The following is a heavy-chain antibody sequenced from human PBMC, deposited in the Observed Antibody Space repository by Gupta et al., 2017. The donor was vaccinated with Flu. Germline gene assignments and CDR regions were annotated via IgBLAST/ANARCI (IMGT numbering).Heavy chain of an antibody. D-gene: IGHD2-8*01. CDR1: GGSFSGYS. J-gene: IGHJ3*02. CDR2: INHSGIT. V-gene: IGHV4-34*01. CDR3: AREYCKNDVCYRAFDI. Sequence: VQLQQWGAGLLKPTEPLSLTCIVYGGSFSGYSWSWIRQPPGAGLEWIGEINHSGITNYNQSLKSRVTISVDTSKNQFSLKLTAVTAADTAVYYCAREYCKNDVCYRAFDIWGQGTMVTVSS.